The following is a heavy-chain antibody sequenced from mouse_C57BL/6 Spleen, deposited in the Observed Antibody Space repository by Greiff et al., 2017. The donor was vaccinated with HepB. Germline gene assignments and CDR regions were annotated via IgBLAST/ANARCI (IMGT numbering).Heavy chain of an antibody. D-gene: IGHD1-1*01. V-gene: IGHV1-69*01. CDR1: GYTFTSYW. Sequence: QVQLQQPGAELVMPGASVKLSCKASGYTFTSYWMHWVKQRPGQGLEWIGEIDPSDSYTNYNQKFKGKSTLTVDKSSSTAYMQLSSLTSEDSAVYYCARAYGSSSWFAYWGKGTLVTVSA. CDR3: ARAYGSSSWFAY. CDR2: IDPSDSYT. J-gene: IGHJ3*01.